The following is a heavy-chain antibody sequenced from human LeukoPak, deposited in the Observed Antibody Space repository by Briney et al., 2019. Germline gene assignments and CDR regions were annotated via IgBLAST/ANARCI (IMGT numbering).Heavy chain of an antibody. CDR1: GFTFSSYE. CDR3: ARINQRDGYNPCDY. D-gene: IGHD5-24*01. CDR2: ISSSGSTI. Sequence: GGSLRLSCAASGFTFSSYEMNWVRQAPGKGLEWVSYISSSGSTIYYADSVKGRFTISRDNAKNSLYLQMNSLRAEDTAVYYCARINQRDGYNPCDYWGQGTLVTVSS. J-gene: IGHJ4*02. V-gene: IGHV3-48*03.